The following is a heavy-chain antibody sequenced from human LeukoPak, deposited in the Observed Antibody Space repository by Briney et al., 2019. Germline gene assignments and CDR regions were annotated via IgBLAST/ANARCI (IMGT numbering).Heavy chain of an antibody. CDR2: INPNSGGT. J-gene: IGHJ3*02. Sequence: ASVKVSCKASGYTFTGYFIHWVRQAPGQGLEWMGWINPNSGGTIYAQKFQGSVTMTRDTSISTAYMEMGRLRSDDTAVYYCARDSGGTFPNGAFDIWGQGTMVTVSS. CDR3: ARDSGGTFPNGAFDI. CDR1: GYTFTGYF. D-gene: IGHD2-15*01. V-gene: IGHV1-2*02.